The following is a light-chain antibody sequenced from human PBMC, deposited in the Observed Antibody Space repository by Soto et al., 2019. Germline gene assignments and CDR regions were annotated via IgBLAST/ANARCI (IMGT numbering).Light chain of an antibody. J-gene: IGLJ1*01. CDR3: GTWDTNVGGV. Sequence: QSVLTQPPSMSAAPGQRVTISCSGSSSNIGSNYVSWYQQLPGTAPKLLIYDNTKRPSATPDRCSGSKAGTSATLAITGLRTGDEADYYCGTWDTNVGGVFGGGTKLTVL. CDR1: SSNIGSNY. V-gene: IGLV1-51*01. CDR2: DNT.